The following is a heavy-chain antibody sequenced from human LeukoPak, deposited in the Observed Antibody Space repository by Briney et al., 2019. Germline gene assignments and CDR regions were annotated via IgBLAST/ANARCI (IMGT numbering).Heavy chain of an antibody. V-gene: IGHV4-30-2*01. CDR3: ARGIRSLIDY. CDR2: IYHSGST. J-gene: IGHJ4*02. D-gene: IGHD4-17*01. CDR1: GGSISSGGYS. Sequence: SQTLSLTCAVSGGSISSGGYSWSWIRQPPGKGLEWIGYIYHSGSTYYNPSLKSRVTISVDRSKNQFSLKLSSVTAADTAVYYCARGIRSLIDYWGQGTLVTVSS.